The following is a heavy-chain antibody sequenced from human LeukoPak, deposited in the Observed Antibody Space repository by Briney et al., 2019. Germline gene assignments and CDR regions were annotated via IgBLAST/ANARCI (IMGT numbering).Heavy chain of an antibody. J-gene: IGHJ3*02. CDR3: AREEYSSTDNAFDI. CDR1: GGSISSYY. Sequence: SETLSLTCTVSGGSISSYYWSWIRQPPGKGLEWIGYIYYSGSTNYNPSLKSRVTISVDTSKNQFSLKPSPVTAADTAVYYCAREEYSSTDNAFDIWGQGTMVTVSS. D-gene: IGHD6-6*01. V-gene: IGHV4-59*01. CDR2: IYYSGST.